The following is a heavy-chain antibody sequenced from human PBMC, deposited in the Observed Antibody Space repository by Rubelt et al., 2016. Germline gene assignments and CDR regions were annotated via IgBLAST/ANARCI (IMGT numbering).Heavy chain of an antibody. Sequence: QVQLVQSGAEVKKPGASVKVSCKAAGYSFTTYSIHWVRQAPGQRLEWMGWINAGNGNTKYSQKFQGRVTITRDTSASTDYMELSSLRSEDTAIYYCATGYSSGWYVAYWGQGTLVTVSS. J-gene: IGHJ4*02. D-gene: IGHD6-19*01. CDR3: ATGYSSGWYVAY. CDR2: INAGNGNT. V-gene: IGHV1-3*01. CDR1: GYSFTTYS.